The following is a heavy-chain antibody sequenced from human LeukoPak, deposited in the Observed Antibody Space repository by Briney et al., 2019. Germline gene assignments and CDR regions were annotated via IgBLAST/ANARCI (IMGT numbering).Heavy chain of an antibody. J-gene: IGHJ6*02. CDR3: ARGSWELIVGMDV. D-gene: IGHD1-26*01. CDR2: IYYSGST. Sequence: SETLSLTCAVYDGPFSEYYWKWIRQPPGKGLEWIGYIYYSGSTNYNPSLKSRVTISVDTSKNQFSLKLSSVTAADTAVYYCARGSWELIVGMDVWGQGTTVTVSS. CDR1: DGPFSEYY. V-gene: IGHV4-59*01.